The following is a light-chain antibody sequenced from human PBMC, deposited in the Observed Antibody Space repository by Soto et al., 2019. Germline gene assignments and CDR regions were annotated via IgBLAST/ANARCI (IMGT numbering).Light chain of an antibody. Sequence: EIVLTQSPATLSLSPGERATLSCRASQSVSSYLAWYQQKPGQAPRLLIYEASNRATGIPARFSGSGSGTDFTLTISSLEPEDLAVYYRQQRTHWVTFGGGTKVEIK. CDR1: QSVSSY. CDR3: QQRTHWVT. CDR2: EAS. V-gene: IGKV3-11*01. J-gene: IGKJ4*01.